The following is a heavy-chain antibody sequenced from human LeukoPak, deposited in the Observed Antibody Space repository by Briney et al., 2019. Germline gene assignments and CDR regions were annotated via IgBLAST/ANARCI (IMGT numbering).Heavy chain of an antibody. D-gene: IGHD6-13*01. CDR1: GFTVSSNY. CDR3: AKRGVIAAGGAMDV. CDR2: IYSGGST. Sequence: PGGSLRLSCAASGFTVSSNYMSWVRQAPGKGLEWVSVIYSGGSTYYADSVKGRFTISRDNSKNTLYLQMNSLRAEDTAVYYCAKRGVIAAGGAMDVWGQGTTVTVSS. V-gene: IGHV3-66*01. J-gene: IGHJ6*02.